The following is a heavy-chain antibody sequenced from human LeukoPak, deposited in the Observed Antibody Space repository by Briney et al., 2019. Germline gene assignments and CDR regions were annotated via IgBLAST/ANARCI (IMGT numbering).Heavy chain of an antibody. D-gene: IGHD2-2*01. Sequence: ASVKVSCKASGYTFTGYYMHWVRQAPGQGLEWMGWINPNSGGTNYAQKFQGRVTMTRDTSISTAYMELSRLRSDDTAVYYCASLXGXPVXFLAAAMTLDGYWGQGTLVTVSS. CDR1: GYTFTGYY. CDR2: INPNSGGT. V-gene: IGHV1-2*02. J-gene: IGHJ4*02. CDR3: ASLXGXPVXFLAAAMTLDGY.